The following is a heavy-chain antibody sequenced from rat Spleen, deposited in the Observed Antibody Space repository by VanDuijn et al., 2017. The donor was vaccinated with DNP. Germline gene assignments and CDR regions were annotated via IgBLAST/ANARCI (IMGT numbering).Heavy chain of an antibody. J-gene: IGHJ3*01. V-gene: IGHV5-17*01. CDR3: TKPASYVGFWFAH. CDR2: INYDGSRT. D-gene: IGHD1-11*01. CDR1: GFTFSDYA. Sequence: EVQLVESGGGSVQPGRSPKLSCGASGFTFSDYAMAWVRQAPEKGLEWVATINYDGSRTYYRDSVKGRFTISRDNEKSTLYLQMDSLRSEDTATYYCTKPASYVGFWFAHWGQGTLVTVSS.